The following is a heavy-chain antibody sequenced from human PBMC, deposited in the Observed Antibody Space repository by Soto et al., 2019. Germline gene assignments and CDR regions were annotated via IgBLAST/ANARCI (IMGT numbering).Heavy chain of an antibody. D-gene: IGHD4-17*01. J-gene: IGHJ6*02. V-gene: IGHV3-53*01. Sequence: GGSLRLSCAASGFNVSSNYMSWVRQAPGKGLEWVSVIYSGGSTYYADSVKGRFTISRDNSKNTLYLQMNSLRAEDTAVYYCARVATTYYYGMDVWGQGTTVTVSS. CDR2: IYSGGST. CDR3: ARVATTYYYGMDV. CDR1: GFNVSSNY.